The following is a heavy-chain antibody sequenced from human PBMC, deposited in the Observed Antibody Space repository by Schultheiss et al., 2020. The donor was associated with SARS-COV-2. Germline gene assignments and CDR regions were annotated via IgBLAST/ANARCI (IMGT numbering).Heavy chain of an antibody. CDR3: ARDSGRYSSGWYYYGMDV. Sequence: GGSLRLSCAASGFTFSSYDMHWVRQATGKGLEWVSAIGTAGDTYYPGSVKGRFTISRENAKNSLYLQMNSLRAGDTAVYYCARDSGRYSSGWYYYGMDVWGQGTTVTVSS. D-gene: IGHD6-19*01. V-gene: IGHV3-13*01. CDR2: IGTAGDT. CDR1: GFTFSSYD. J-gene: IGHJ6*02.